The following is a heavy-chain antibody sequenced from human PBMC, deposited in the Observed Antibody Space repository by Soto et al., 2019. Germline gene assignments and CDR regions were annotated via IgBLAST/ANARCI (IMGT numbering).Heavy chain of an antibody. J-gene: IGHJ3*01. V-gene: IGHV4-30-2*01. CDR1: GGSISSGGSS. CDR2: ICHTGST. D-gene: IGHD2-2*01. Sequence: SETLSLTCAVSGGSISSGGSSWSWIRQPPGKGLEWIVYICHTGSTYYKPSLKSPVTISVNRSNNQLSLKGNSVTAAYTAVEVRYCGSPNWRPRGQGTMVTVSS. CDR3: YCGSPNWRP.